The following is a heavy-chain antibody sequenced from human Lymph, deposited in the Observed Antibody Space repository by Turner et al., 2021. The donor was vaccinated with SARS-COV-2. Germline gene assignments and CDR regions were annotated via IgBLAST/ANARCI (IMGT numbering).Heavy chain of an antibody. CDR3: ARIAAPGMGGGVHYYYYAMDV. V-gene: IGHV1-69*10. Sequence: QVQLVQSGAEVKKPGSSVKVSCKASGGTFSSSAISWVRQAPGQGLEWMGGTTPLLAIANYAKKFKGRVTITADKSTSTAYMVLSSLRSEDTAVYFCARIAAPGMGGGVHYYYYAMDVWGQGTTVTVSS. D-gene: IGHD6-13*01. J-gene: IGHJ6*02. CDR2: TTPLLAIA. CDR1: GGTFSSSA.